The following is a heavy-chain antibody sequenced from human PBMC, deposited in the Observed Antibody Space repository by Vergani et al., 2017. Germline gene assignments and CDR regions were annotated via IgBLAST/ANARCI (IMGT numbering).Heavy chain of an antibody. CDR2: ISWNSGSI. J-gene: IGHJ5*02. CDR1: GFTFDDYA. Sequence: VQLVESGGGVVQPGRSLRLSCAASGFTFDDYAMHWVRQAPGKGLEWVSGISWNSGSIGYADSVKGRFTISRDNAKNSLYLQMNSLRAEDTALYYCAKWTGSSIAWGQGTLVTVSS. CDR3: AKWTGSSIA. V-gene: IGHV3-9*01. D-gene: IGHD3/OR15-3a*01.